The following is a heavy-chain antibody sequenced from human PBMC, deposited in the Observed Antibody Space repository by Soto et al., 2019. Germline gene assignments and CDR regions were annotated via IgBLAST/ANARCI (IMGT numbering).Heavy chain of an antibody. CDR1: EYTFTNC. Sequence: LGESLKISCKGSEYTFTNCCWVRQMPGKGLEWMGRIDPSDSYTNYSPSFQGHVTISPDKSITTAYLQWSSLKASDTAMYYCARESTDDYDSSGFDAFEIWGQGTMVTVSS. V-gene: IGHV5-10-1*01. CDR3: ARESTDDYDSSGFDAFEI. CDR2: IDPSDSYT. J-gene: IGHJ3*02. D-gene: IGHD3-22*01.